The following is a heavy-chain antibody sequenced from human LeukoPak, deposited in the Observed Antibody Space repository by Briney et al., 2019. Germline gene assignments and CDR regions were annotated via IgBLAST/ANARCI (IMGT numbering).Heavy chain of an antibody. Sequence: GGSLRLSCTASGFTFGDYAISWVRQAPGKGLEWVGFIRSKDYGGTTDYAASVKGRFIISRDDSKSIAYLQMNSLKTEDTAVYYCTRDRWGGDYISRGMDVWGKGTTATISS. D-gene: IGHD4-17*01. J-gene: IGHJ6*04. CDR1: GFTFGDYA. CDR2: IRSKDYGGTT. CDR3: TRDRWGGDYISRGMDV. V-gene: IGHV3-49*04.